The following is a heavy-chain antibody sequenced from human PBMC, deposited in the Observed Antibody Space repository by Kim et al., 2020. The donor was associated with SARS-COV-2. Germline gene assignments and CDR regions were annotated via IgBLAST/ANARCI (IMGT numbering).Heavy chain of an antibody. CDR3: ARLDTAMVIPNYYFDY. D-gene: IGHD5-18*01. CDR2: IYYSGST. V-gene: IGHV4-39*01. Sequence: SQTLSLTCTVSGGSISSSSYYWGWIRQPPGKGLEWIGSIYYSGSTYYNPSLKSRVTISVDTSKNQFSLKLSSVTAADTAVYYCARLDTAMVIPNYYFDYWGQGTLVTVSS. J-gene: IGHJ4*02. CDR1: GGSISSSSYY.